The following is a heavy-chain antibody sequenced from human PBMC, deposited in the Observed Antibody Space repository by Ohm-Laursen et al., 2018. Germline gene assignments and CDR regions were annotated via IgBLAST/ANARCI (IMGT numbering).Heavy chain of an antibody. D-gene: IGHD2-2*02. CDR1: GFTVSSNY. V-gene: IGHV3-66*01. Sequence: SLRLSCAASGFTVSSNYMSWVRQAPRKGLEWVSVIYSGGSTYYADSVKGRFTISRDNSKNTLYLQMNSLRAEDTAVYYCAGGPLYSYFDGMDVWGQGTTVTVSS. J-gene: IGHJ6*02. CDR3: AGGPLYSYFDGMDV. CDR2: IYSGGST.